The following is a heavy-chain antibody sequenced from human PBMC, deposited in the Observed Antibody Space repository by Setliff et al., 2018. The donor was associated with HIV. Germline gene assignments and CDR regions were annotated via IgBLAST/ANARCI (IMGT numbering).Heavy chain of an antibody. CDR1: DSSFSAIY. CDR3: AVTTMSHDH. J-gene: IGHJ4*02. CDR2: IDHDGAT. Sequence: SETLSLTCGVFDSSFSAIYWNWIRQSPGKGLEWIGEIDHDGATHYAPSLGSRIHISIDPSKKQVSLNLTSLTAADTAVYCCAVTTMSHDHGGPGTLVTVSS. D-gene: IGHD1-1*01. V-gene: IGHV4-34*01.